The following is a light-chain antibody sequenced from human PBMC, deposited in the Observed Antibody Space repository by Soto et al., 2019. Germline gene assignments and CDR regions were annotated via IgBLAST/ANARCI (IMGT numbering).Light chain of an antibody. J-gene: IGKJ4*01. CDR1: QGIRDD. CDR3: QEYSSYST. CDR2: AVS. V-gene: IGKV1-17*01. Sequence: DIQMTQSPSSLSASVGDRVTITCRASQGIRDDLGWYQQKPGKAPTRLIYAVSSLESGVPLRFSGSGSGTDFTLTISSLQPDDFATYYCQEYSSYSTFGGGTKVDIK.